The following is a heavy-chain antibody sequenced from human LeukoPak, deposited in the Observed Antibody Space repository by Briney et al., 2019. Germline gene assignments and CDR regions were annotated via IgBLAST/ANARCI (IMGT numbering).Heavy chain of an antibody. V-gene: IGHV1-2*02. Sequence: ASVKVSCKTSGYTFTGYYMHWVRQAPGQGLEWMGWINPNSGGTNYAQKFQGRVTMTRDTSISTAYMQLSRLRSDDTAVYYCARVTGRHFDWLPYFDYWGQGTLATVSS. J-gene: IGHJ4*02. CDR1: GYTFTGYY. D-gene: IGHD3-9*01. CDR2: INPNSGGT. CDR3: ARVTGRHFDWLPYFDY.